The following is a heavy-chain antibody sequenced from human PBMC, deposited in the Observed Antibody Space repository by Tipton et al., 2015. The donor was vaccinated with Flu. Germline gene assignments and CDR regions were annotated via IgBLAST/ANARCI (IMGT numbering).Heavy chain of an antibody. CDR2: IKQDASEK. CDR1: GFRFNTFW. Sequence: CAASGFRFNTFWMNWVRQAPGKGLEWVAIIKQDASEKLYVDFVEGRFTISRDNAKNSLSLQMDSLRGDDTAVYYCAGGSGWLITDWGQGTLVTVSS. J-gene: IGHJ4*02. D-gene: IGHD6-19*01. V-gene: IGHV3-7*01. CDR3: AGGSGWLITD.